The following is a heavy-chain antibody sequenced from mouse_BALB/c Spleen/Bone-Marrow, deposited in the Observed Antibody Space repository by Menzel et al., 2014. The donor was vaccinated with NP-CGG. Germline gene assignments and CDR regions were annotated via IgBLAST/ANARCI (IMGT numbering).Heavy chain of an antibody. D-gene: IGHD2-14*01. J-gene: IGHJ2*01. CDR2: INPDNGDT. CDR1: GYSFTGYT. CDR3: ARYYRYDFDY. V-gene: IGHV1-18*01. Sequence: EVQLQQSGPELVKPGASMNISCKASGYSFTGYTMNWVKQSHGKNLEWIGLINPDNGDTSCDQKFKGKATLTIDKSSCTAYMELLSLTSEDSAVYYCARYYRYDFDYWGQGTTLTVSS.